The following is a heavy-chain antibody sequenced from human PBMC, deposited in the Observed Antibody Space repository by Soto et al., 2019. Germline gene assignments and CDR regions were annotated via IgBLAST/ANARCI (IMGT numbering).Heavy chain of an antibody. D-gene: IGHD3-3*01. CDR1: GFTFSSYA. V-gene: IGHV3-30-3*01. Sequence: PGGSLRLSCAASGFTFSSYAMHWVRQAPGKGLEWVAVISYDGSNKYYADSVKGRFTISRDNSKNTLYLQMNSLRAEYTAVYYCAREINENYDFWSGYYTYYYGMDVWGQGTTVTVSS. J-gene: IGHJ6*02. CDR3: AREINENYDFWSGYYTYYYGMDV. CDR2: ISYDGSNK.